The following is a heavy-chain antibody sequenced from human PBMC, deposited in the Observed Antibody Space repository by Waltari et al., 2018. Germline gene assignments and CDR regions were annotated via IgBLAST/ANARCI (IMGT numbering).Heavy chain of an antibody. CDR1: GFSFSSYD. Sequence: EVQLVESGGGLAQPGGSLRLSCAASGFSFSSYDMMWVSQAPGKGLESVSYISRGITIYYADSVKGRFTISRDNARNSLFLQMTSLRVDDTAVYYCARRGGIVTPLDVWGKGTTVTVSS. CDR2: ISRGITI. CDR3: ARRGGIVTPLDV. J-gene: IGHJ6*03. D-gene: IGHD1-26*01. V-gene: IGHV3-48*03.